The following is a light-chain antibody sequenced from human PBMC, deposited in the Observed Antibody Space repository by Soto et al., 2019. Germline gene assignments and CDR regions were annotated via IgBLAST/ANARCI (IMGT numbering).Light chain of an antibody. CDR3: SSYTGSGTLV. CDR1: SSDVGGYIY. V-gene: IGLV2-14*01. J-gene: IGLJ1*01. Sequence: QSALTQPASVSGSPGQSITISCTGTSSDVGGYIYVSWYQQHPGKAPKLMIYDVTDRPSGVSNRFSGSKSGNTASLTISGRQAEDEADYYCSSYTGSGTLVFGTGTQLTVL. CDR2: DVT.